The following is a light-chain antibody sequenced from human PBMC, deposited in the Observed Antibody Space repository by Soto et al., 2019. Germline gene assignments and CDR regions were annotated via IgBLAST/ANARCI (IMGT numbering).Light chain of an antibody. V-gene: IGKV4-1*01. CDR3: QQYYTTPQT. CDR1: QSVLYSPNDKNY. J-gene: IGKJ2*01. CDR2: WAS. Sequence: DIVMTQSPDSLAVSLGERATINCKSSQSVLYSPNDKNYLAWYQQKPGQPPKLLIYWASTRESGVPDRFSGSGSGTDFTLTISSLQAEDVAVYYCQQYYTTPQTFGQGTKLEIK.